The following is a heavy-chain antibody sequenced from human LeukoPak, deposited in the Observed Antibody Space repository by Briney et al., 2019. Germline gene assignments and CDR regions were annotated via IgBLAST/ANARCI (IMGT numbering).Heavy chain of an antibody. D-gene: IGHD6-19*01. CDR3: ARGPSQWLVRGAFDI. Sequence: RASVKVSCKASGYTFTGYYMHWVRQAPGQGLEWMGIINPSGGSTSYAQKFQGRVTMTRDMSTSTVYMELSSLRSEDTAVYYCARGPSQWLVRGAFDIWGQGTMVTVSS. V-gene: IGHV1-46*01. CDR1: GYTFTGYY. J-gene: IGHJ3*02. CDR2: INPSGGST.